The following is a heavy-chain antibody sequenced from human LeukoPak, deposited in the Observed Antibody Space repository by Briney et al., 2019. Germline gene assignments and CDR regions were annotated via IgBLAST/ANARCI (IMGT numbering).Heavy chain of an antibody. J-gene: IGHJ6*02. D-gene: IGHD6-13*01. CDR1: GFTSSSYW. Sequence: PGGSLRLSCAASGFTSSSYWMSWVPQAPGKGLESVAHIKEDGSEEYYVDSVKGRFSISRDNAKNSLYLQMNSLRAEDTAVYYCARVRSDSSSWYGVYYYGMDVWGQGTTVTVSS. CDR2: IKEDGSEE. CDR3: ARVRSDSSSWYGVYYYGMDV. V-gene: IGHV3-7*01.